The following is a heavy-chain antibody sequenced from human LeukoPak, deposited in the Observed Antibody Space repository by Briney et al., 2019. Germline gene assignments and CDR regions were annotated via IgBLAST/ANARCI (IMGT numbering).Heavy chain of an antibody. CDR3: AKGSKGTYDY. CDR1: GFTFSDYY. J-gene: IGHJ4*02. Sequence: GGSLRLSCAASGFTFSDYYMSWIRQAPGKGLEWVSYISSRSSYTKYADSVKGRFTISRDNAKNSLHLQMNSLRAEDTAVYYCAKGSKGTYDYWGQGTLVTVSS. CDR2: ISSRSSYT. V-gene: IGHV3-11*06.